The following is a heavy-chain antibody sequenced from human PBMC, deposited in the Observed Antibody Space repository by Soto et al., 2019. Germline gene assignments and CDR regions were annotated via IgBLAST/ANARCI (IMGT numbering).Heavy chain of an antibody. D-gene: IGHD6-13*01. CDR1: GFTFSTYG. CDR2: ISYDGGNK. V-gene: IGHV3-30*18. J-gene: IGHJ4*02. Sequence: QVQLVESGGGVVPPGRSLRLSCAASGFTFSTYGMHWVRQAPGKGLEWVAVISYDGGNKYYADSVKGRFTISRDNSKNTLYLQMNSLIADDSAVYHCAKGQQVVGYWGQGTLVTVSS. CDR3: AKGQQVVGY.